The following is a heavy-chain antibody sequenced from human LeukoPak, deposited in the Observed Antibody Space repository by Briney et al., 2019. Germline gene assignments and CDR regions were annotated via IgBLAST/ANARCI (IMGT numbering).Heavy chain of an antibody. J-gene: IGHJ6*03. CDR2: INSDGSST. Sequence: GGSLRLSCAASGFTFSSYWMHWVRQAPGKGLVWVSRINSDGSSTSYADSVKGRFTISRDNAKNTLYLQMNSLRAEDTAVYYCAGKPYGAYVVPYYYYYFMDVWGKGTTVTVSS. CDR3: AGKPYGAYVVPYYYYYFMDV. CDR1: GFTFSSYW. D-gene: IGHD4-17*01. V-gene: IGHV3-74*01.